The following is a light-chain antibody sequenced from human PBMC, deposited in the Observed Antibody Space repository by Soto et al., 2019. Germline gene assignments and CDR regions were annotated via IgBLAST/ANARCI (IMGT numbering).Light chain of an antibody. CDR2: RAS. CDR3: QQSSTTPT. V-gene: IGKV1-39*01. CDR1: QSIDTY. Sequence: DIQMTQSPSSLSASVGDRVSITCRASQSIDTYLHWLQQKPGKAPKLLIIRASSLQGGVPSRFSGSGSGTAFTLTISSPQHEDSATYYCQQSSTTPTFGPGTRVEIK. J-gene: IGKJ4*02.